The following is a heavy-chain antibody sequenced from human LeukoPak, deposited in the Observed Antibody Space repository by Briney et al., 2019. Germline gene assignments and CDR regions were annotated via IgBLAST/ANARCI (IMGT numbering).Heavy chain of an antibody. CDR1: GYSISSGYY. CDR2: IYHSGST. CDR3: ARGAFGGVIAYDFDY. Sequence: PSETLSLTCTVSGYSISSGYYWGWIRQPPGKGLEWIGSIYHSGSTYYNPSLKSRVTISVDTSKNQFSLKLSSVTAADTAVYYCARGAFGGVIAYDFDYWGQGTLVTVSS. J-gene: IGHJ4*02. V-gene: IGHV4-38-2*02. D-gene: IGHD3-16*02.